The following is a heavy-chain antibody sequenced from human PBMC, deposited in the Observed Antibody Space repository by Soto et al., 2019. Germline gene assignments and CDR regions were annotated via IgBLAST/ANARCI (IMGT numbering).Heavy chain of an antibody. D-gene: IGHD3-10*01. CDR3: ARHAAMVRGVITRYYYYYGMDG. Sequence: PSETLSLTCTVSGGSISSSSYYWGWIRQPPGKEQEWIGRIYYSGSTYYNPSLKSRVTISVDMSKNQFSLKLSSVTAADTAVYYCARHAAMVRGVITRYYYYYGMDGWGQGTTVS. V-gene: IGHV4-39*01. CDR1: GGSISSSSYY. CDR2: IYYSGST. J-gene: IGHJ6*02.